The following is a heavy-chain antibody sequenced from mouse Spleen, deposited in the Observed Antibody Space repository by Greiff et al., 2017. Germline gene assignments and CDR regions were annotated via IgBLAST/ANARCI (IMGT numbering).Heavy chain of an antibody. Sequence: EVQLQQSVAELVRPGASVKLSCTASGFNIKNTYMHWVKQRPEQGLEWIGRIDPANGNTKYAPKFQGKATITADTSSNTAYLQLSSLTSEDTAIYYCARSITTVVATDYWYFDVWGTGTTVTVSS. V-gene: IGHV14-3*01. CDR2: IDPANGNT. CDR1: GFNIKNTY. J-gene: IGHJ1*03. D-gene: IGHD1-1*01. CDR3: ARSITTVVATDYWYFDV.